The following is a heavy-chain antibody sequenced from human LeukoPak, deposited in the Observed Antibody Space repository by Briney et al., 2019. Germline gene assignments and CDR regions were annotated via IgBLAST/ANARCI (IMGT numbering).Heavy chain of an antibody. V-gene: IGHV3-66*01. CDR1: GFTVSSNY. CDR3: ATSLSGWGTYHDLDV. J-gene: IGHJ6*03. D-gene: IGHD6-19*01. Sequence: GGSLRLSCAASGFTVSSNYMSWVRQAPGKGLEWVSLIYSGGATDYADSVEGRFTISRDNAKNSLYLQMNSLRAEDTAVYYCATSLSGWGTYHDLDVWGKGTTVTISS. CDR2: IYSGGAT.